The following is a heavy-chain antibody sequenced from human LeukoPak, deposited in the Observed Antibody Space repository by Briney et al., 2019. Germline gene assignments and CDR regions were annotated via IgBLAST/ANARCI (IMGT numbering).Heavy chain of an antibody. CDR1: GFTFSSCW. CDR2: IKEDGSEE. CDR3: ARDRGCYGSGSSEYYFDY. V-gene: IGHV3-7*01. J-gene: IGHJ4*02. Sequence: PGGALRLSCAASGFTFSSCWMSWVGQAPGRGLEGVADIKEDGSEEYYVDSVQGRFTISRDTAKNSLYLQMNSLRADDTAVYYCARDRGCYGSGSSEYYFDYWGQGTLVTVSS. D-gene: IGHD3-10*01.